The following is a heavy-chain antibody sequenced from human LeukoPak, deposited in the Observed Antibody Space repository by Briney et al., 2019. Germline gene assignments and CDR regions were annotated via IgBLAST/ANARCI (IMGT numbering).Heavy chain of an antibody. J-gene: IGHJ6*04. CDR3: ARGQDVSPSRDMVRDPYYYYGMDV. V-gene: IGHV4-34*01. Sequence: SETLSLTCAVYGGSFSGYYWSWIRQPPGKGLEWIGEINHSGSTNYNPSLKSRVTISVDTSKNQFSLKLSSVTAADTAVYYCARGQDVSPSRDMVRDPYYYYGMDVWGKGTTVTVSS. CDR2: INHSGST. CDR1: GGSFSGYY. D-gene: IGHD3-10*01.